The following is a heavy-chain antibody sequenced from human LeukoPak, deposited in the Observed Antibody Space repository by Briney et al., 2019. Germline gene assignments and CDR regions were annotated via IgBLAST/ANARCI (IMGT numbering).Heavy chain of an antibody. J-gene: IGHJ4*02. CDR3: ARENGSGSYYKE. CDR1: GASVRNSNYY. Sequence: PSETLSLTCSVSGASVRNSNYYWAWTRQSPGKGLEWIGTIYYSGTTYYNPSLKSRVTISVDTSKNQFSLMLGSVTAADTAVYYCARENGSGSYYKEWGQGTLVTVSS. D-gene: IGHD3-10*01. CDR2: IYYSGTT. V-gene: IGHV4-39*07.